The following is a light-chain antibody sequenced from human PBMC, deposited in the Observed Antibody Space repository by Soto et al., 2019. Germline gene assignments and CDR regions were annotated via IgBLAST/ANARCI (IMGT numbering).Light chain of an antibody. V-gene: IGLV1-44*01. J-gene: IGLJ2*01. CDR2: SNI. CDR1: NSNVGINT. Sequence: QSVLSQPPSASGTPGQRVTVSCSGSNSNVGINTVNWYQQLPRTAPKLLIYSNIQRPSGVPDRFSGSKSGTSASLAISGLQSEDEADYYCAAWDDSLHGVVFGGGTKLTVL. CDR3: AAWDDSLHGVV.